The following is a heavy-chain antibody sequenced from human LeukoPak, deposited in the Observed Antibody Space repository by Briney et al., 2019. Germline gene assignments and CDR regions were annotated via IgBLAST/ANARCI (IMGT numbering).Heavy chain of an antibody. CDR2: IRYDGSNK. CDR1: GFTFSSYG. CDR3: AKDGLWFGESEYYYFMDV. J-gene: IGHJ6*03. D-gene: IGHD3-10*01. Sequence: GGSLRLSCAASGFTFSSYGMHWVRQAPGKGLEWVAFIRYDGSNKYYADSVKGRFTISRDNSKNTLYLQMNTLRAEDTAVYHCAKDGLWFGESEYYYFMDVWGKGTTVTISS. V-gene: IGHV3-30*02.